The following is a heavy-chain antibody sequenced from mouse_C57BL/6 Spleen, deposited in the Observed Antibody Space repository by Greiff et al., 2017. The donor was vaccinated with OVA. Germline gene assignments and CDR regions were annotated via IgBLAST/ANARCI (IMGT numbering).Heavy chain of an antibody. CDR1: GYTFTDYN. J-gene: IGHJ3*01. CDR3: ATSYYSNYGGFAY. CDR2: INPNNGGT. D-gene: IGHD2-5*01. Sequence: EVQLQQSGPELVKPGASVKIPCKASGYTFTDYNMDWVKQSHGKSLEWIGDINPNNGGTIYNQKFKGKATLTVDKSSSTAYMELRSLTSEDTAVYYCATSYYSNYGGFAYWGQGTLVTVSA. V-gene: IGHV1-18*01.